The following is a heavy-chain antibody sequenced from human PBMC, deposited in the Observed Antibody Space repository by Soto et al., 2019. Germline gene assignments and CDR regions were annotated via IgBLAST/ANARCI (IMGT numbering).Heavy chain of an antibody. CDR3: GGPDRGSYSYNVPY. CDR2: INSDGTRT. CDR1: GFAFNSHW. Sequence: EVLVVESGGGLVQPGGSLRLSCAASGFAFNSHWMHWVRQAPGKGLVWVSRINSDGTRTDYADSVKGRFTISRDNAKNTLYLQMNSLGVDNTGVYYCGGPDRGSYSYNVPYWGQGTLVTVCS. J-gene: IGHJ4*02. V-gene: IGHV3-74*01. D-gene: IGHD3-16*02.